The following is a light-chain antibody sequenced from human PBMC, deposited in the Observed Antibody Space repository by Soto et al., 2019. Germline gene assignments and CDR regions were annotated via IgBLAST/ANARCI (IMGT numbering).Light chain of an antibody. J-gene: IGKJ1*01. Sequence: EIVLTQSPATLSSFPGDRVTLSCRASQYINTRLAWYQHRPGQAPRLLIYHTSIRAAGIPARFSASGSGTDFTLTISDVQPEDFALYYCHQRQSWHRTFGQGTKVDI. V-gene: IGKV3D-11*01. CDR3: HQRQSWHRT. CDR2: HTS. CDR1: QYINTR.